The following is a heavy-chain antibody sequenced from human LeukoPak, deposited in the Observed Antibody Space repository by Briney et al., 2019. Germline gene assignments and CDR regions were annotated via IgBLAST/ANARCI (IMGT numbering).Heavy chain of an antibody. CDR2: IYYSGST. CDR1: GGSISSYY. Sequence: SETLSLTCTVSGGSISSYYWSWIRQPPGKGLEWIGYIYYSGSTNYNPSLKSRVTISVDTSKNQFSLKLSPVTAADTAVYYCARVGVDYSGNIIKYYFDYWGQGTLVTVSS. D-gene: IGHD4-23*01. J-gene: IGHJ4*02. CDR3: ARVGVDYSGNIIKYYFDY. V-gene: IGHV4-59*01.